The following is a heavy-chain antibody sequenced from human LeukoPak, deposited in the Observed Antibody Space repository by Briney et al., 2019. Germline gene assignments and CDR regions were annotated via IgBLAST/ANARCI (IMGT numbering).Heavy chain of an antibody. CDR1: GGSISSYY. CDR2: IYYGGST. J-gene: IGHJ5*02. CDR3: ARHEVVPAALRAAPNWFDP. Sequence: SETLSLTCTVSGGSISSYYWSWIRQPPGKGLEWIGYIYYGGSTNYNPSLKSRVTISVDTSKNQFSLKLSSVTAADTAVYYCARHEVVPAALRAAPNWFDPWGQGTLVTVSS. V-gene: IGHV4-59*08. D-gene: IGHD2-2*01.